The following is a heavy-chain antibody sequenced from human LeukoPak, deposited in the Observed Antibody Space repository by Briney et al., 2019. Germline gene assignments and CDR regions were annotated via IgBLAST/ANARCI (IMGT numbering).Heavy chain of an antibody. Sequence: GGSLRLSCAASGFPFSSYAVTWVRQAPGEGLEWVSTVSSSGDNTYYADSVKGRFTISRDNSKNTLFLQMHSLRAEDTAVYYCAKDHYPAAVPNYFCGMDVWGHGTTVTVSS. J-gene: IGHJ6*02. CDR3: AKDHYPAAVPNYFCGMDV. CDR1: GFPFSSYA. CDR2: VSSSGDNT. V-gene: IGHV3-23*01. D-gene: IGHD6-13*01.